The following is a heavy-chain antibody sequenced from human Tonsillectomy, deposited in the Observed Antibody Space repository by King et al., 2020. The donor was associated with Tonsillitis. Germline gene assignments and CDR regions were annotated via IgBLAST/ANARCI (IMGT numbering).Heavy chain of an antibody. Sequence: EVQLVESGGGLVQPGGSLRLSCSASGFTFSDYAMHWVRQAPGKGLEYVSAISSDGGNKYYADSVKGSFTISRDNSKNTLYLQMSSLRAEDTAVYYCVNAGLYCTVGAVRYDYYYFDVWGKGTTVTVSS. V-gene: IGHV3-64D*06. D-gene: IGHD2-8*02. J-gene: IGHJ6*03. CDR2: ISSDGGNK. CDR3: VNAGLYCTVGAVRYDYYYFDV. CDR1: GFTFSDYA.